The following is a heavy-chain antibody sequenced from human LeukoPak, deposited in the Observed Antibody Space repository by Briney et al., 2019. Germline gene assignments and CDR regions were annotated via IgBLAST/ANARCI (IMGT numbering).Heavy chain of an antibody. Sequence: GGSLRLSCAASGFTFSAYAMTWVRQAPGKGLEWVSLIGASGESTYYADSVKGRFTISRDNSKNTLSLQMNSLRVEDTAMYFCAKDIQLSTWGLGTMVTVSS. D-gene: IGHD5-24*01. CDR2: IGASGEST. CDR1: GFTFSAYA. J-gene: IGHJ3*01. V-gene: IGHV3-23*01. CDR3: AKDIQLST.